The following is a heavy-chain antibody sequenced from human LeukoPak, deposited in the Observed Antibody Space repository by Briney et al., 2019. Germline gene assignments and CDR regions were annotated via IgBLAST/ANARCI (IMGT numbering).Heavy chain of an antibody. CDR1: GYTFTGYY. CDR3: ARGSTRTYYDILTGQYFDY. D-gene: IGHD3-9*01. Sequence: ASVKVSCKASGYTFTGYYMHWVRQAPGQGLEWMGWINPNRGGTHYAQKSQGRVTMTRDTSISTAYMELSRLRSDDTAVYYCARGSTRTYYDILTGQYFDYWGQGTLVTVSS. CDR2: INPNRGGT. V-gene: IGHV1-2*02. J-gene: IGHJ4*02.